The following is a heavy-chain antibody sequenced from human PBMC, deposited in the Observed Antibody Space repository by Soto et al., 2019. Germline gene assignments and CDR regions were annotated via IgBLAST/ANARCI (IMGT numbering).Heavy chain of an antibody. CDR2: ISSSGSTI. D-gene: IGHD6-19*01. J-gene: IGHJ3*02. CDR3: AREQASGSSGWYPHWDAFDI. V-gene: IGHV3-48*03. Sequence: EVQLVESGGGLVQPGGSLRLSCAASGFTFSSYEMNWVRQAPGKGLEWVSYISSSGSTIYYADSVKGRFTISRDNAKNSLYLQMNSLRAEDTAVYYCAREQASGSSGWYPHWDAFDIWCQGPMVTVSS. CDR1: GFTFSSYE.